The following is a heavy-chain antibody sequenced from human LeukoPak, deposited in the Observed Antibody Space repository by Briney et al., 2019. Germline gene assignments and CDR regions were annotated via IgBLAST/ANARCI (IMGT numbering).Heavy chain of an antibody. CDR1: GYTFTGYY. D-gene: IGHD2-21*02. J-gene: IGHJ5*02. CDR2: INPNSGGT. V-gene: IGHV1-2*06. CDR3: ARGDCGGDCYSRYNWFDP. Sequence: ASVKVSCKASGYTFTGYYMHWVRQAPEQGLEWMGRINPNSGGTNYAQKFQGRVTMTRDTSISTAYMELSRLRSDDTAVYYCARGDCGGDCYSRYNWFDPWGQGTLITVSS.